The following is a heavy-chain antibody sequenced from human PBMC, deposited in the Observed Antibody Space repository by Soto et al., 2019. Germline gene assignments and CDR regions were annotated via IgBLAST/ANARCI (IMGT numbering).Heavy chain of an antibody. CDR1: GYTFSDYY. Sequence: QVQLVQSGAEVRKPGASVKVSCKASGYTFSDYYIHWVRQAPGQGLEWMGWINPNSGATKYAPKFQCGVTMTRDTSITTAYVELNRLRSGDTVVYYWASEPATGNPEGVDFWGQGTLVTVSS. J-gene: IGHJ4*02. CDR2: INPNSGAT. CDR3: ASEPATGNPEGVDF. V-gene: IGHV1-2*02. D-gene: IGHD1-1*01.